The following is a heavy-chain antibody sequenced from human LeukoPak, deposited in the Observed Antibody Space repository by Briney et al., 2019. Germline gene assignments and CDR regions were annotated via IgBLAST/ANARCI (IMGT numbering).Heavy chain of an antibody. CDR1: GFSLSTSGVG. CDR3: ARTLGYCSSTSCYRSTYFDY. D-gene: IGHD2-2*02. Sequence: SGPTLVNPTQTLTLTCTFSGFSLSTSGVGVGWIRQPPVKALEWLALIYWDDDKRYSPSLKSRLTITKDTSKNQVVLTMTNMDPVDTATYYCARTLGYCSSTSCYRSTYFDYWGQGTLVTVSS. J-gene: IGHJ4*02. V-gene: IGHV2-5*02. CDR2: IYWDDDK.